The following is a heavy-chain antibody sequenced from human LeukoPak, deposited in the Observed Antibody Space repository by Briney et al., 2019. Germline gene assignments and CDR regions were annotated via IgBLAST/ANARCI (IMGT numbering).Heavy chain of an antibody. Sequence: SETLSLTCTVSGGSIHSYWSWIRQPAGKGLEWIGRIYTSGSTNYNPSLKSRVTMSVDTSKDQFSLKLSSVTAADTAVYYCARLPVRYFDWSRGYFDYWGQGTLVTVSS. J-gene: IGHJ4*02. CDR1: GGSIHSY. V-gene: IGHV4-4*07. CDR2: IYTSGST. D-gene: IGHD3-9*01. CDR3: ARLPVRYFDWSRGYFDY.